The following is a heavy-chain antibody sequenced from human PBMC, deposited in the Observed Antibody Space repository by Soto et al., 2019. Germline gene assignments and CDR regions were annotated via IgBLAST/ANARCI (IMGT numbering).Heavy chain of an antibody. J-gene: IGHJ5*02. V-gene: IGHV1-69*13. D-gene: IGHD6-13*01. CDR2: IIPIFGTA. CDR1: GGTFSSYA. CDR3: ARGRSSREENWFDP. Sequence: RASVKVSCKASGGTFSSYAISWVRQAPGQGLEWMGGIIPIFGTANYAQKFQGRVTITADESTSTAYMELSSLRSEDTAVYYCARGRSSREENWFDPWGQGTLVTVSS.